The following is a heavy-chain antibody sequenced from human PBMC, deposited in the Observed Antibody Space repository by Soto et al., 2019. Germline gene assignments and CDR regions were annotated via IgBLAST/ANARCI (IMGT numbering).Heavy chain of an antibody. Sequence: SETLSLTCTVSGGSITSSGYYWAWIRQSPGKGLEWIGSIHYGGRTYYNPSLKSRVALSIDNPKNQFSLNLSSVTAADTAVYHCARANSAHGLYFDLWGQGTQVTVSS. CDR1: GGSITSSGYY. CDR2: IHYGGRT. V-gene: IGHV4-39*07. J-gene: IGHJ4*02. D-gene: IGHD1-26*01. CDR3: ARANSAHGLYFDL.